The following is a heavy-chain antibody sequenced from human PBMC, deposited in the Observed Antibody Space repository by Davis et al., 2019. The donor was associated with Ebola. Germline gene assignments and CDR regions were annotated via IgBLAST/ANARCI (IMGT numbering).Heavy chain of an antibody. V-gene: IGHV4-59*08. J-gene: IGHJ1*01. D-gene: IGHD2-15*01. CDR1: GGSINSYY. CDR2: IYYRGNT. CDR3: ARLDCTGSSCYPLFQH. Sequence: SETLSLTCTVSGGSINSYYWNWIRQPPGKGLEWIGYIYYRGNTNYNPSLKSRVTMSVDTSKNQFSLKLSSVTAADTAVYYCARLDCTGSSCYPLFQHWGQGTLVTVSS.